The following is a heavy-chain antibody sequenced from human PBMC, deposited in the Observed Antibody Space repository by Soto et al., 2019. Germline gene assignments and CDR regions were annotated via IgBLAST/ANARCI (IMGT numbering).Heavy chain of an antibody. D-gene: IGHD1-26*01. CDR3: VRGILRPNHYMDV. Sequence: WTWIRQHPGKGLEWIGYIYDSGSAFYNPSLKSRVTMSVDTSKNQFSLNLRSVTAADTAVFYCVRGILRPNHYMDVWGNGTAVAVSS. V-gene: IGHV4-31*02. CDR2: IYDSGSA. J-gene: IGHJ6*03.